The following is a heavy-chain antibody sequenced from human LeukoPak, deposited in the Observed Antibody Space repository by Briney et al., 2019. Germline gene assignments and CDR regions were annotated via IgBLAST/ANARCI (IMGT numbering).Heavy chain of an antibody. CDR3: AREGSSWYGRGDNWFDP. CDR1: GFIFENYW. V-gene: IGHV3-21*01. Sequence: GGSLRLSCAASGFIFENYWMYWVRQAPGKGLEWVSSISSSSSYIYYADSVKGRFTISRDNAKNSLYLQMNSLRVEDTAVYYCAREGSSWYGRGDNWFDPWGQGTLVTVSS. J-gene: IGHJ5*02. D-gene: IGHD6-13*01. CDR2: ISSSSSYI.